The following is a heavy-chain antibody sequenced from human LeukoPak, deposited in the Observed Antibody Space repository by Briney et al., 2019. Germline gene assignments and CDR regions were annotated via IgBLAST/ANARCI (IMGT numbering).Heavy chain of an antibody. CDR1: GFTFDDYA. D-gene: IGHD6-19*01. Sequence: GRSLRLSCAASGFTFDDYAMHWVRHAPGKGLEWVSGISWNSGSIGYADSVKGRFTISRDNAKNSLYLQMNSLRAEDTALYYCAKGVGSGWYVGILDYWGQGTLVTVSS. CDR2: ISWNSGSI. J-gene: IGHJ4*02. V-gene: IGHV3-9*01. CDR3: AKGVGSGWYVGILDY.